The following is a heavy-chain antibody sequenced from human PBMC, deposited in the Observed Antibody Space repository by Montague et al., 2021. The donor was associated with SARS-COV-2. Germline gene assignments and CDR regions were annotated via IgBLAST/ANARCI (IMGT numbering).Heavy chain of an antibody. Sequence: SLRLSCAASGFTFDDYAMHWVRQAPGKGLEWLSGISWNSGSIGYADSVKGRFTISRDNAKNSLYLQMNSLRAEDTALYYCAKDINSYGEYYFDYWGQGTLVTVSS. J-gene: IGHJ4*02. CDR2: ISWNSGSI. D-gene: IGHD5-18*01. CDR3: AKDINSYGEYYFDY. V-gene: IGHV3-9*01. CDR1: GFTFDDYA.